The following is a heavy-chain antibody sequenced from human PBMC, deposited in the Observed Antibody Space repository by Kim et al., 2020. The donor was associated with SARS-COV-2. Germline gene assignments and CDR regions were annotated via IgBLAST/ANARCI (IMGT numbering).Heavy chain of an antibody. CDR1: GFPILNYNNY. CDR2: LNAMGKY. CDR3: ARHPQSPNFY. Sequence: SETLSLTCTVSGFPILNYNNYWSWTRTATVKGVGCSGSLNAMGKYYYNPSLKSLVTIAGDTSKNEFSLKLNAVTAADTAVYYCARHPQSPNFYWGQGTLVSVA. V-gene: IGHV4-39*01. J-gene: IGHJ4*02.